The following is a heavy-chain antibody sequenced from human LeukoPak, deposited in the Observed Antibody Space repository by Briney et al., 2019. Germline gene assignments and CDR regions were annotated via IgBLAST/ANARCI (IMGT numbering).Heavy chain of an antibody. J-gene: IGHJ6*03. V-gene: IGHV1-69*05. CDR3: AVSWYDWDYYYYYMDV. CDR1: VGTFSSYA. D-gene: IGHD6-13*01. CDR2: IIPIFGTA. Sequence: SVKLSCKASVGTFSSYAISWVRQAPGQGLEWMGGIIPIFGTANYAQTFQGRVTITTDDSKSTAYMELSSLRSEDTAVYYCAVSWYDWDYYYYYMDVWGKGTTVTVSS.